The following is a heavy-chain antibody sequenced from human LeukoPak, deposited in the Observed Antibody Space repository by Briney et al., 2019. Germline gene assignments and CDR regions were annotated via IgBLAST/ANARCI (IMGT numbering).Heavy chain of an antibody. J-gene: IGHJ4*02. CDR1: GFTFSNYN. CDR3: ARPYCSSTSCPTFDD. D-gene: IGHD2-2*01. V-gene: IGHV3-48*01. CDR2: ISSDGYTI. Sequence: QPGGSLRLSCAASGFTFSNYNMNWVRRAPGKGLEWVSYISSDGYTIFYADSVQGRFTISRDNAKNSLFLQMNSLRAEDTAMYYCARPYCSSTSCPTFDDWGQGTLVTVSS.